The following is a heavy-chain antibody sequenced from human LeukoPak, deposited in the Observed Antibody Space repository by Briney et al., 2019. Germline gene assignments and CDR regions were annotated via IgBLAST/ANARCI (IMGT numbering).Heavy chain of an antibody. D-gene: IGHD5-18*01. CDR2: VYYTGST. V-gene: IGHV4-39*07. J-gene: IGHJ4*02. CDR3: ARTIEGYFYGYVDY. Sequence: PSETLSLTCTVSGGSISSSSYYWGWIRQPPGKGLEWIGSVYYTGSTYYNPSLKSRVTISVDTSKNQFSLKLSSVTAADTAVYYCARTIEGYFYGYVDYWGQGTLVTVSS. CDR1: GGSISSSSYY.